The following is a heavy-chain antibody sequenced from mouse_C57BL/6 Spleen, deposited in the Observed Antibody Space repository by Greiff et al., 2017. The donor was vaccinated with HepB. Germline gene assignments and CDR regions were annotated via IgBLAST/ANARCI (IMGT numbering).Heavy chain of an antibody. J-gene: IGHJ4*01. D-gene: IGHD1-1*01. CDR1: GYTFTDYN. CDR2: INPNNGGT. CDR3: ASHGSSYLYAMDY. Sequence: EVLVVESGPELVKPGASVKMSCKASGYTFTDYNMHWVKQSHGKSLEWIGYINPNNGGTSYNQKFKGKATLTVNKSSSTAYMELRSLTSEVSAVYYCASHGSSYLYAMDYWGQVTSVTVSS. V-gene: IGHV1-22*01.